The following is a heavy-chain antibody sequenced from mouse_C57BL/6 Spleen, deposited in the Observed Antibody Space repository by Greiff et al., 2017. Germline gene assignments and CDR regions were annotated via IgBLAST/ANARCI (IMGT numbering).Heavy chain of an antibody. J-gene: IGHJ2*01. V-gene: IGHV1-82*01. Sequence: VQLQQSGPELVKPGASVKLSCKASGYAFSSSWMNWVKQRPGKGLEWIGRIYPGDGDTNYNGKFKGKATLTADKSSSTAYMQLSSLTSEDSAVYYCARNWDVRLDYWGQGTTLTVSS. CDR3: ARNWDVRLDY. D-gene: IGHD4-1*01. CDR1: GYAFSSSW. CDR2: IYPGDGDT.